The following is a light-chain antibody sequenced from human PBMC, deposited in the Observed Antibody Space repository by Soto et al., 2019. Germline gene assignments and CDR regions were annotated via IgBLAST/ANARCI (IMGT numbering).Light chain of an antibody. Sequence: DIQMTQSPSSLSASVGDRVTITCRASQSISSCLNWYQQKPGKAPKLLIYAASSLQSGVPSRFSGTGSGTDFTLTISNLQPGDFALYYCQQHDILPITFGQGTRLEIK. V-gene: IGKV1-39*01. CDR3: QQHDILPIT. CDR2: AAS. CDR1: QSISSC. J-gene: IGKJ5*01.